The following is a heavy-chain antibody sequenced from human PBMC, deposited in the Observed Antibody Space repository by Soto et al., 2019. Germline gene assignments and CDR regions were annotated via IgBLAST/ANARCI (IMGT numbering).Heavy chain of an antibody. CDR3: ARDIWSGDYKWLDS. D-gene: IGHD3-3*01. CDR1: TVTINVHG. CDR2: ISNDGRAQ. J-gene: IGHJ5*01. V-gene: IGHV3-30*03. Sequence: PGGSLRLSCTSSTVTINVHGIQWVRQAPGKGLEWVAFISNDGRAQYYADSVKGRFTISRDYSKNTVDLQMNSLRNEETAVYYCARDIWSGDYKWLDSWGPGTLVTVSS.